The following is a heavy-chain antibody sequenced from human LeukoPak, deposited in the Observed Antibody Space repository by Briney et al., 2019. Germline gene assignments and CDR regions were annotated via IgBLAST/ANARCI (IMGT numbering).Heavy chain of an antibody. D-gene: IGHD5-18*01. V-gene: IGHV3-21*01. CDR3: ARGRYSYARDAFDI. CDR1: GFTVSSYS. CDR2: ISSSSSYI. Sequence: GGSLRLSCAASGFTVSSYSMNWVRQAPGKGLEWGSSISSSSSYIYYADSVKGRFTISRDNAKNSLYLQMNSLRAEDTAVYYCARGRYSYARDAFDIWGQGTMVTVSS. J-gene: IGHJ3*02.